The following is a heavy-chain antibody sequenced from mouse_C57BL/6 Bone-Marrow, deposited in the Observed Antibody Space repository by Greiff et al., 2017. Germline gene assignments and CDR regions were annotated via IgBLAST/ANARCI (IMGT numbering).Heavy chain of an antibody. D-gene: IGHD1-1*01. Sequence: QVQLQQSGAELARPGASVKLSCKASGYTFTSYGISWVKQRPGQGLEWIGWIYPRSGNTYYNEKFKGKATLTADKSSSTAYMELRSLTSEDAAVYFCARAVYYGSQDWYFDVWGTGTTVTVSA. J-gene: IGHJ1*03. CDR1: GYTFTSYG. CDR2: IYPRSGNT. V-gene: IGHV1-81*01. CDR3: ARAVYYGSQDWYFDV.